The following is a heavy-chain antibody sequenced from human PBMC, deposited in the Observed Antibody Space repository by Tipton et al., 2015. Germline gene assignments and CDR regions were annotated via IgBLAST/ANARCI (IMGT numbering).Heavy chain of an antibody. D-gene: IGHD4-23*01. V-gene: IGHV4-61*01. CDR3: ARARGRHGGLFDS. CDR1: GGSVSSGSYY. CDR2: ISYTDGA. Sequence: GLVKPSETLSLTCTVSGGSVSSGSYYWSWIRQPPGKGLEWIGYISYTDGAHYNPALKSRVTISVDTSKNQFSLTLNSVAASDTAVYYCARARGRHGGLFDSWGQGILVTVSS. J-gene: IGHJ4*02.